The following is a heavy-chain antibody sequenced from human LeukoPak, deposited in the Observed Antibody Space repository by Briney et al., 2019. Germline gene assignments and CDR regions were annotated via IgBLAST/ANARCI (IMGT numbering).Heavy chain of an antibody. D-gene: IGHD3-22*01. CDR2: TSSSSSYI. CDR1: GFTFSSYS. J-gene: IGHJ4*02. CDR3: AKAVGYDSSGYYYGGFDY. Sequence: GGSLRLSCAASGFTFSSYSMNWVRQAPGKGLEWVSSTSSSSSYIYYADSVKGRFTISRDNAKNSLYLQMNSLRAEDTAVYYCAKAVGYDSSGYYYGGFDYWGQGTLVTVSS. V-gene: IGHV3-21*04.